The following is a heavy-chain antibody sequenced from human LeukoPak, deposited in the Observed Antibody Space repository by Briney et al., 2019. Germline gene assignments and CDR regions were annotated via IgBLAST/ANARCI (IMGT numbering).Heavy chain of an antibody. V-gene: IGHV3-48*03. J-gene: IGHJ4*02. D-gene: IGHD2-15*01. CDR2: ISSSGSTI. CDR1: GFTFSSYE. Sequence: GGSLRLSCAASGFTFSSYEMNWVRQAPGKGLEWVSYISSSGSTIYYADSVKGRFTISRDNAKNSLYLQMNSLRAEDTAVYYCARVLYSSGGSCSHYFDYWGQGTLVTVSS. CDR3: ARVLYSSGGSCSHYFDY.